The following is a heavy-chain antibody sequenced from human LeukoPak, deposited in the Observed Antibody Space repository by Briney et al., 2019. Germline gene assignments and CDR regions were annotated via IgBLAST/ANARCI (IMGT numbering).Heavy chain of an antibody. V-gene: IGHV4-59*01. CDR1: GGSISSYY. J-gene: IGHJ5*02. D-gene: IGHD6-13*01. CDR2: IYYSGST. CDR3: AREVSSSWYVYWFDP. Sequence: SETLSLTCTVSGGSISSYYWSWIRQPPGKGLEWIGYIYYSGSTNYNPSLKSRVTISVDTSKNQFSLKLSSVTAADPAVYYCAREVSSSWYVYWFDPWGQGTLVTVSS.